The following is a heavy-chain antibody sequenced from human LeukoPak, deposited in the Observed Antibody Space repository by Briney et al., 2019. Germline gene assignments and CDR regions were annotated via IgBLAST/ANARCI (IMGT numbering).Heavy chain of an antibody. CDR3: ARADSNIAARRIGFDY. CDR2: ISGSSSYI. D-gene: IGHD6-6*01. CDR1: GFTFDDYA. J-gene: IGHJ4*02. Sequence: PEGSLRLSCAASGFTFDDYAMHWVRQAPGKGLEWVSGISGSSSYIYYADSVKGRFTISRDNAKNSLYLQMNSLRAGDTALYYCARADSNIAARRIGFDYWGQGTLVTVSS. V-gene: IGHV3-21*01.